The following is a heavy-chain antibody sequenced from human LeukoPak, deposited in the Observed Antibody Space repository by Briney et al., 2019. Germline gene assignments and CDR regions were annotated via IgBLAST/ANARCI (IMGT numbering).Heavy chain of an antibody. CDR2: IGGSGGST. Sequence: GGSLRLSCAASGFTFSRYDMNWVRQAPGKGLEWVSAIGGSGGSTYYADSVKGRFTISRDNSKNTLYLQMNSLRAEDTAVYYCAPERLGDFDYWGQGTLVTVSS. CDR1: GFTFSRYD. V-gene: IGHV3-23*01. CDR3: APERLGDFDY. D-gene: IGHD3-16*01. J-gene: IGHJ4*02.